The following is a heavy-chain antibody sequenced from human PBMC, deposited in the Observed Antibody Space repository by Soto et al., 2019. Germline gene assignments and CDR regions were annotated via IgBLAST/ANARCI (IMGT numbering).Heavy chain of an antibody. CDR1: GFSFSNYG. Sequence: GGSLRLSCAASGFSFSNYGMQWVRQAPGKGLEWVAVIWYDGSNKNYADSVKGRFTISRDNSKNTLDLQMNSLRAEDTAVYYCAKVKGDSHYYSMDVWGQGTTVTVSS. CDR2: IWYDGSNK. J-gene: IGHJ6*02. V-gene: IGHV3-33*06. CDR3: AKVKGDSHYYSMDV. D-gene: IGHD2-21*02.